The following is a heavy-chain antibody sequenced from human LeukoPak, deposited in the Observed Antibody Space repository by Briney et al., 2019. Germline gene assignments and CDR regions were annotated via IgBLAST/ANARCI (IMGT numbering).Heavy chain of an antibody. V-gene: IGHV3-30*18. CDR3: AKDRELRTNHFDY. CDR2: ISYDGSSK. Sequence: GGSLRLSCAASGFTFSSYGMHWVRQAPGKGLEWVAVISYDGSSKYYADSVKGRFTISRDNSKNTLYLQMNSLRAEDTAVYYCAKDRELRTNHFDYWGQGTLVTVSS. J-gene: IGHJ4*02. D-gene: IGHD3-10*01. CDR1: GFTFSSYG.